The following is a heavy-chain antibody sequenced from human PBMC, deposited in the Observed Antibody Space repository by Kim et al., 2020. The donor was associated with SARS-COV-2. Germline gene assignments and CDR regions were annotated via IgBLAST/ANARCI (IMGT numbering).Heavy chain of an antibody. J-gene: IGHJ4*02. D-gene: IGHD3-9*01. V-gene: IGHV3-33*08. CDR2: IYDDGSEK. CDR3: VAILTGHPDY. Sequence: GGSLRLSCVASGFTFSSYGMHWVRQAPGKGLEWVAGIYDDGSEKFLSDSVKGRFTISRDNSMNTLYLQMNSLRAEDTAVYFCVAILTGHPDYWGQGTLVTVSS. CDR1: GFTFSSYG.